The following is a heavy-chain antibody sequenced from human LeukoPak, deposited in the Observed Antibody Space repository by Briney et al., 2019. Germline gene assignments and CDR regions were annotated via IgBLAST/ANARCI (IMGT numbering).Heavy chain of an antibody. CDR1: GGSISSYY. D-gene: IGHD3-10*01. V-gene: IGHV4-59*01. CDR3: ARPAMVRGVIQTAFDI. J-gene: IGHJ3*02. Sequence: SETLSLTCTVSGGSISSYYWSWIRQPPGKGLEWIGYIYYSGSTNYNPSLKSRVTISVDTSKNQFSLKLSSVTAADTAVYYCARPAMVRGVIQTAFDIWGQGTMVTVSS. CDR2: IYYSGST.